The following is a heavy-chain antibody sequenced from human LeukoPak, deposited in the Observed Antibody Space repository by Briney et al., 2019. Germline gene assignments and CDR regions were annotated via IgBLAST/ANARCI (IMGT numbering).Heavy chain of an antibody. CDR2: ISYDGSNK. D-gene: IGHD3-22*01. CDR3: AREYSSGYYYSSAY. Sequence: GRSLRLSCVASGFTFSRYAMHWVRQAPGKGLEWVAVISYDGSNKYYADSVKGRFTISRDNSKNTLYLQMNSLRAEDTAMYYCAREYSSGYYYSSAYWGQGTLVTVSS. CDR1: GFTFSRYA. J-gene: IGHJ4*02. V-gene: IGHV3-30-3*01.